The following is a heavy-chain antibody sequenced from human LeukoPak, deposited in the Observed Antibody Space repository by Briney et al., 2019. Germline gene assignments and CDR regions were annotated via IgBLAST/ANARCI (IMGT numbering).Heavy chain of an antibody. CDR2: FDPEGGET. J-gene: IGHJ4*02. CDR1: GYTLTELS. V-gene: IGHV1-24*01. CDR3: ATARAYYYDSSGYIY. D-gene: IGHD3-22*01. Sequence: GASVKVSCKVSGYTLTELSMHWVRQAPGKGLEWMGGFDPEGGETIYAQKFQGRVTMTEDTSTDTAYMELSSLRSEDTAVYYCATARAYYYDSSGYIYWGQGTLVTVSS.